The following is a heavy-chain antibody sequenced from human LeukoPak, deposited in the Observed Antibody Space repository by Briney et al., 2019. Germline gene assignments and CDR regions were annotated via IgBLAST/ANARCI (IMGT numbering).Heavy chain of an antibody. CDR1: GGSISSGSSY. CDR2: IYTSGST. CDR3: ARGPYCGGDCYSHEYFQH. V-gene: IGHV4-61*02. D-gene: IGHD2-21*02. J-gene: IGHJ1*01. Sequence: PSETLSLTCTVSGGSISSGSSYWSWIRQPAGKGLEWIGRIYTSGSTNYNPSLKSRVTISVDTSKNQFSLKLSAGTAADTAVYYCARGPYCGGDCYSHEYFQHGRQGTLVTVSS.